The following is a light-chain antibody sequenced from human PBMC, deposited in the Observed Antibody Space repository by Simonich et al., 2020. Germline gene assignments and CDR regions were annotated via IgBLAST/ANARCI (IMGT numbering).Light chain of an antibody. CDR1: SSDVGSYNL. Sequence: QSALTQPPSASGAPGQSVTISCTGTSSDVGSYNLVSWYQQHPGKAPNPMIYEGSKQPSGVDNRSAASKAGNTASLISSGLQAEDEADYYCCSYAGSSTLVFGGGTKLTVL. V-gene: IGLV2-23*01. J-gene: IGLJ3*02. CDR2: EGS. CDR3: CSYAGSSTLV.